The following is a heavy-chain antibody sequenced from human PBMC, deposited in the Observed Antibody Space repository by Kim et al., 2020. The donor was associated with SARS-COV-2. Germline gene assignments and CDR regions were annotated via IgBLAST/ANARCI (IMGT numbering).Heavy chain of an antibody. CDR3: VKGLRYFDY. Sequence: GGSLRLSCVASGFDFSYYAMTWVRQAPGKGLEWVSTIHARGTHYADSVEGRVIISRDESKNNLFLQMDSLRAEDTAVYYCVKGLRYFDYWGQVALVTVSS. CDR1: GFDFSYYA. J-gene: IGHJ4*02. CDR2: IHARGT. D-gene: IGHD3-10*01. V-gene: IGHV3-23*01.